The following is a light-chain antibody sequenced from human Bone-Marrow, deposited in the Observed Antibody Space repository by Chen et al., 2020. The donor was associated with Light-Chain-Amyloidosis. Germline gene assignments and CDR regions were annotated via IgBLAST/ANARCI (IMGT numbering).Light chain of an antibody. CDR1: NIGVTS. Sequence: SYVLTQPSSVSVAPGQTATIACGGNNIGVTSVHWYQQTPDQAPLLVVYDDSDRPSGIPERLSGSNSGNTATLTISRVEAGDEADYYCQVWDRSSDRPVFGGGTKLTVL. J-gene: IGLJ3*02. CDR3: QVWDRSSDRPV. CDR2: DDS. V-gene: IGLV3-21*02.